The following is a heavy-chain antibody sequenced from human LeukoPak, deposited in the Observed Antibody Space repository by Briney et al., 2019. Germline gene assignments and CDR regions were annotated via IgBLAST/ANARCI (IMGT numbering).Heavy chain of an antibody. V-gene: IGHV3-30*02. J-gene: IGHJ4*02. Sequence: GGSLRLSCAASGFTFSTYAMHWVRQAPGKGLEWVAFIWPDGSKKYYADSVKGRFSISRENSKNTVYLQMNDLRPEDTALYFCAKISSSAESNFDYWGQGTLLTVSS. CDR2: IWPDGSKK. D-gene: IGHD6-25*01. CDR1: GFTFSTYA. CDR3: AKISSSAESNFDY.